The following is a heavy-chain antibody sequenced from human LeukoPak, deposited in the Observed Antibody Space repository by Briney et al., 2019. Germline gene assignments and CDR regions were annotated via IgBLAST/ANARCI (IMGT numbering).Heavy chain of an antibody. V-gene: IGHV4-31*03. CDR2: IYYSGST. Sequence: SETLSLTCIVSGGSISSGGYYWSWIRQHPGKGLEWIGYIYYSGSTYYNPSLKSRVTISVDTSKNQFSLKLSSVTAADTAVNYCARASWGYYGSGSYFRWNYYFDYWGQGTLVTVSS. J-gene: IGHJ4*02. CDR1: GGSISSGGYY. CDR3: ARASWGYYGSGSYFRWNYYFDY. D-gene: IGHD3-10*01.